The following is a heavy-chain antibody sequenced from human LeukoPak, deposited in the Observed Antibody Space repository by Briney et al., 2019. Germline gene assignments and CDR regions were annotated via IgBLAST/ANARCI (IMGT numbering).Heavy chain of an antibody. CDR2: IYYSGST. D-gene: IGHD6-19*01. Sequence: SETLSLTCTVSGGSISSYYWGWIRQPPGKGLEWIGYIYYSGSTNYNPSLKSRVTISVDTSKNPFSLKLSSVTAADTAVYYCARGISSGWQNFDYWGQGTLVTVSS. CDR1: GGSISSYY. J-gene: IGHJ4*02. V-gene: IGHV4-59*01. CDR3: ARGISSGWQNFDY.